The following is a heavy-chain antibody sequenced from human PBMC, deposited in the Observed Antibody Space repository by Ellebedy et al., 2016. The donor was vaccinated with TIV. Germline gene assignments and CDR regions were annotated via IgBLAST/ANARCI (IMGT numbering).Heavy chain of an antibody. CDR3: ARGERYCSDASCYNY. D-gene: IGHD2-2*02. Sequence: ASVKVSXXASGYTFTSYDINWVRQATGQGLEWMGWMNPNSGNTGFAQKFQGRVIMTRDASISTAYMELTSLTSDDTAVYYCARGERYCSDASCYNYWGQGTLVTVSS. CDR2: MNPNSGNT. V-gene: IGHV1-8*01. CDR1: GYTFTSYD. J-gene: IGHJ4*02.